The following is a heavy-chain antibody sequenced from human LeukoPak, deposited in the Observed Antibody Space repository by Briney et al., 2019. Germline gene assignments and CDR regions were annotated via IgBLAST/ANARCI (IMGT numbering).Heavy chain of an antibody. J-gene: IGHJ6*03. D-gene: IGHD2-15*01. Sequence: SGGSLRLSCAASGFTFSNYGMHWVRQAPGKGLEWVTFIRNDGTNKYYADSVKGRFTVSRDNSENTLYLQMNSLTVDDTAIYYCAKNADRGAYCRGGSCYPYYYYYMDVWGTGTTVTISS. CDR2: IRNDGTNK. CDR3: AKNADRGAYCRGGSCYPYYYYYMDV. CDR1: GFTFSNYG. V-gene: IGHV3-30*02.